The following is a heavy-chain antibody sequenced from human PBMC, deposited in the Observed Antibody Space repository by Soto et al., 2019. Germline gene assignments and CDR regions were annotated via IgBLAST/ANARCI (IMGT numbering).Heavy chain of an antibody. D-gene: IGHD6-13*01. V-gene: IGHV4-59*01. CDR1: GGSISSYY. Sequence: QVQLQESAPGLVKPSETLSLTCTVSGGSISSYYWSWIRKPPGKGLEWIGYIYYSGSTNYNPSLKSRVTKAVETSKNHFALKLNSVTAADTAVYYCARVVPAAGTDAFDIWGQGTMVTVSS. CDR2: IYYSGST. CDR3: ARVVPAAGTDAFDI. J-gene: IGHJ3*02.